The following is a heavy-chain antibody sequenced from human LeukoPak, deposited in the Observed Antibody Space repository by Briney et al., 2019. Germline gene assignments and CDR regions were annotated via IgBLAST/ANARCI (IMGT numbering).Heavy chain of an antibody. D-gene: IGHD4-17*01. CDR1: GYSISSGYY. CDR2: IYHSGST. Sequence: PSETLSLTCAVSGYSISSGYYWGWIRQPPGKGLEWIGSIYHSGSTYYNPSLKSRVTISVDTSKNQFSLKLSSVTAADTAVYYCARGGYGDFIFDYWGQGTPVTVSS. V-gene: IGHV4-38-2*01. J-gene: IGHJ4*02. CDR3: ARGGYGDFIFDY.